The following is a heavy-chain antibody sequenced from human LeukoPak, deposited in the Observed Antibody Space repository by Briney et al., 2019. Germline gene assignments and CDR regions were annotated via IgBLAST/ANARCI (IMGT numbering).Heavy chain of an antibody. J-gene: IGHJ4*01. CDR1: GFTFSSYW. CDR3: ARVGQAGYVGYPLDY. D-gene: IGHD5-12*01. V-gene: IGHV3-74*01. CDR2: INSDGSST. Sequence: RSGGSLRLSCAASGFTFSSYWMHWVRQAPGKGLMWVSRINSDGSSTSYADSVKGRFTISRDNAKNTLYLQMNSLRAEDTAVFYCARVGQAGYVGYPLDYRGHGTLVTVSS.